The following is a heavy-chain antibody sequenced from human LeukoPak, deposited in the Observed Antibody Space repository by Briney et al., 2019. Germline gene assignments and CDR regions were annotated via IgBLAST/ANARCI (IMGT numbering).Heavy chain of an antibody. CDR3: ARARGPQQLVVNWFDP. CDR2: IIPISGTA. V-gene: IGHV1-69*05. J-gene: IGHJ5*02. D-gene: IGHD6-13*01. CDR1: GGTFSSYA. Sequence: GASVKVSCKASGGTFSSYAISWVRQAPGQGLEWMGRIIPISGTANYAQKFQGRVTITTDESTSTAYMELRSLRSEDTAVYYCARARGPQQLVVNWFDPWGQGTLVTVSS.